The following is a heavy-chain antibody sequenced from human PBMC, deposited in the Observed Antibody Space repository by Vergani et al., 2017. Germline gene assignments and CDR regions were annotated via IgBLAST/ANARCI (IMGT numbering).Heavy chain of an antibody. CDR1: GFTFSSYS. CDR2: ISSSSSYI. Sequence: EVQLVESGGGLVKPGGSLRLSCAASGFTFSSYSMNWVRQAPGKGLEWVSSISSSSSYIYYADSVKGRFTISRDNAKNSLYLQMNSLRADDTAVSYCAREQDSGDSPRSQKYYYYGMDVWGQGTTVTVSS. V-gene: IGHV3-21*01. CDR3: AREQDSGDSPRSQKYYYYGMDV. D-gene: IGHD3-10*01. J-gene: IGHJ6*02.